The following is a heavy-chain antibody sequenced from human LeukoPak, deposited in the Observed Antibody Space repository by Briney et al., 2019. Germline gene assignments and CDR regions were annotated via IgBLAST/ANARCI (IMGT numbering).Heavy chain of an antibody. CDR2: INSDGSST. J-gene: IGHJ2*01. CDR1: GFTFRSYW. Sequence: PGGSLRLSCAASGFTFRSYWMHWVRQVPGKGLVCVSRINSDGSSTNYADSVKGRFTISRDNAKNTLYLQVNSLRAGDTAVYYCARAGYSSTWYSRYFDLWGRGTLVTVSS. D-gene: IGHD6-13*01. V-gene: IGHV3-74*01. CDR3: ARAGYSSTWYSRYFDL.